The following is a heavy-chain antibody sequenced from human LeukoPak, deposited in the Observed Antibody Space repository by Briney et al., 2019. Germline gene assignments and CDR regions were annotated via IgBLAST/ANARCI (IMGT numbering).Heavy chain of an antibody. J-gene: IGHJ6*02. Sequence: SETLSLTCTVSGGSISSSRYYWGWIRQPPGKGLEWIGGIYTSGSTNYNPSLKSRLTMSVDTSKNQFSLKLSSVTAADTAVYYCARDGSPYYYYGMDVWGQGTTVTVSS. CDR1: GGSISSSRYY. V-gene: IGHV4-39*07. CDR3: ARDGSPYYYYGMDV. CDR2: IYTSGST. D-gene: IGHD1-26*01.